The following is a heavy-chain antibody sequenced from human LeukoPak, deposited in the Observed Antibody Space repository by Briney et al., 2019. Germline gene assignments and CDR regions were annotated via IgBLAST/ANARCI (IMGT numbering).Heavy chain of an antibody. CDR3: ASPALGDSYGMDV. D-gene: IGHD3-16*01. Sequence: GGSLRLSCAASGFTFSSYSMNWVRQAPGKGLEWVSYISSSGSTIYYADSVKGRFTISRDNAKNSLYLQMNSLRAEDTAVYYCASPALGDSYGMDVWGQGTTVTVSS. J-gene: IGHJ6*02. V-gene: IGHV3-48*04. CDR1: GFTFSSYS. CDR2: ISSSGSTI.